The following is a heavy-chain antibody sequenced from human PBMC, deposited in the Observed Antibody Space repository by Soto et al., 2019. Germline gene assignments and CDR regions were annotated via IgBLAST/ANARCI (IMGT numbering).Heavy chain of an antibody. CDR3: ARDWSRYYDNSGLIWFY. CDR2: ISAYNGDT. D-gene: IGHD3-22*01. V-gene: IGHV1-18*04. J-gene: IGHJ4*02. Sequence: QIQLVQSGGEVKKPGASVKVSCKASGYTFRSYGISWVRQAPGQGLDWVGWISAYNGDTHYAPKFQDRLTLNTETTTDTAYMKSRSLRLDATAVYYCARDWSRYYDNSGLIWFYWGQGSLVTVSS. CDR1: GYTFRSYG.